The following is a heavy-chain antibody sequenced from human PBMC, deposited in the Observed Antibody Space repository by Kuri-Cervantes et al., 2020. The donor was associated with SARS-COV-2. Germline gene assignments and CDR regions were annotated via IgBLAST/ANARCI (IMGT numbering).Heavy chain of an antibody. D-gene: IGHD7-27*01. CDR1: GGSFSGYY. CDR2: INHSGST. CDR3: ARQGALSWGYYFDY. J-gene: IGHJ4*02. Sequence: SETLSLTCAVHGGSFSGYYWSWIRQPPGKGLEWIGEINHSGSTNYNPSLKSRVTISVDTSKNQFSLKLSSVTAADTAVYYCARQGALSWGYYFDYWGQGTLVTVSS. V-gene: IGHV4-34*01.